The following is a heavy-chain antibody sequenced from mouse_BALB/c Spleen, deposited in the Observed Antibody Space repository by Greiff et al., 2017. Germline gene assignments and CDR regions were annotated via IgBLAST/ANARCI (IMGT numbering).Heavy chain of an antibody. Sequence: QVQLQQSGAELARPGASVKMSCKASGYTFTSYTMHWVKQRPGQGLEWIGYINPSSGYTNYNQKFKDKATLTADKSSSTAYMQLSSLTSEDSAVYYCARELTGAYYFDYWGQGTTLTVSS. D-gene: IGHD4-1*01. V-gene: IGHV1-4*01. CDR1: GYTFTSYT. J-gene: IGHJ2*01. CDR3: ARELTGAYYFDY. CDR2: INPSSGYT.